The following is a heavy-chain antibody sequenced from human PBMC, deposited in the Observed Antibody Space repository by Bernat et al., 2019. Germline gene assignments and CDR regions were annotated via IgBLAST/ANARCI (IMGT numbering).Heavy chain of an antibody. Sequence: EVQLVESGGGLFQPGGSLRLSCAASGFTVSGDYMSWVRQAPGKGLEWVSVIYSDGSTYYADSVKGRFTISSDNSKNTLYLQMNSLRVEDTAVYYWARDPDTRGWSVGLVWGQGNLVTVSS. J-gene: IGHJ4*02. CDR2: IYSDGST. CDR3: ARDPDTRGWSVGLV. CDR1: GFTVSGDY. V-gene: IGHV3-66*01. D-gene: IGHD6-19*01.